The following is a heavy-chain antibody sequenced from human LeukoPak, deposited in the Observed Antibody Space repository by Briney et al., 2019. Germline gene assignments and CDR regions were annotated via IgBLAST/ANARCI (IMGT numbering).Heavy chain of an antibody. D-gene: IGHD1-14*01. CDR1: LDXPTSNF. CDR2: IHRSGSP. J-gene: IGHJ4*02. Sequence: SETLSLTCTVSLDXPTSNFCSWVRQPPGKGLEWIGEIHRSGSPNYNPSLQSRVTISIDRSRNQIVLELSSVTAADTAVYYCAREILGGFNPGAYWGQGTLVTVSS. V-gene: IGHV4-4*02. CDR3: AREILGGFNPGAY.